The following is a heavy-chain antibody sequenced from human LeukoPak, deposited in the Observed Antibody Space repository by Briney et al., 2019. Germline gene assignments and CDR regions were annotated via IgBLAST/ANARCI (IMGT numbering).Heavy chain of an antibody. CDR1: GGSISSSSYY. V-gene: IGHV4-39*01. CDR2: IYYSGST. Sequence: NPSETLSLTCTVSGGSISSSSYYWGWIRQPPGKGLEWIGSIYYSGSTYYNPSLKSRVTISVDTSKNQFSLKLGSVTAADTAVYYCARRGDYGDPQDYWGQGTLVTVSS. J-gene: IGHJ4*02. CDR3: ARRGDYGDPQDY. D-gene: IGHD4-17*01.